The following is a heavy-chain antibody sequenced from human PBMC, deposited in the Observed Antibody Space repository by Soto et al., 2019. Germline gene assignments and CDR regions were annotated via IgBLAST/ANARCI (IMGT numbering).Heavy chain of an antibody. D-gene: IGHD3-16*01. CDR2: ISYDGSNK. CDR1: GFTFSSYA. Sequence: QVQLVESGGGVVQPGRSLRLSCAASGFTFSSYAMHWVRQAPGKGLEWVAVISYDGSNKYYADSVKGRFTISRDNSKNTLYLQMNSLRAEDTAVYYCARDLGGSLVSAGIDFDYWGQGTLVTVSS. V-gene: IGHV3-30-3*01. CDR3: ARDLGGSLVSAGIDFDY. J-gene: IGHJ4*02.